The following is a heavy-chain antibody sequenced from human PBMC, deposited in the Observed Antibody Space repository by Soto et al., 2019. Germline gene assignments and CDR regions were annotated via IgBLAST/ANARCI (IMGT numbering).Heavy chain of an antibody. CDR3: AREATVTRPNYFDY. CDR1: GYTFTSYA. J-gene: IGHJ4*02. Sequence: GASVKVSCKASGYTFTSYAMHWVRQAPGQRLEWMGWINAGNGNTKYSQKFQGRVTITRDTSASTAYMELSSLRSEDTAVYYCAREATVTRPNYFDYWGQGTLVIVSS. V-gene: IGHV1-3*01. CDR2: INAGNGNT. D-gene: IGHD4-17*01.